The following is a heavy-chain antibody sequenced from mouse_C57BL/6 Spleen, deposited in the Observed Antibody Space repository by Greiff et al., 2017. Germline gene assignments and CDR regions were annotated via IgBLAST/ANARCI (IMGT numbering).Heavy chain of an antibody. CDR1: GYAFTNYL. Sequence: QVQLQQSGAELVRPGTSVKVSCKASGYAFTNYLIEWVKQRPGQGLERIGVINPGSGGTNYNEKFKGKATLTADKSSSTAYMQLSSLTSEDSAVYFCAFTTVARYFDVWGTGTTVTVSS. D-gene: IGHD1-1*01. CDR3: AFTTVARYFDV. J-gene: IGHJ1*03. CDR2: INPGSGGT. V-gene: IGHV1-54*01.